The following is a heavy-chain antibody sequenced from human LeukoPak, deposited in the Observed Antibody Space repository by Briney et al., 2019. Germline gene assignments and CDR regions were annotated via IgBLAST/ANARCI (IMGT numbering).Heavy chain of an antibody. CDR3: AREGDYCSGGSCYSRYFDY. V-gene: IGHV4-39*07. CDR2: IYYSGTT. J-gene: IGHJ4*02. Sequence: SETLSLTCTVSGGSISSSSHYWGWIRQPPGKGPEWIGTIYYSGTTYYNPSLKSRVTMSVDTSKNQFSLKLSSVTAADTAVYYCAREGDYCSGGSCYSRYFDYWGQGTLVTVSS. CDR1: GGSISSSSHY. D-gene: IGHD2-15*01.